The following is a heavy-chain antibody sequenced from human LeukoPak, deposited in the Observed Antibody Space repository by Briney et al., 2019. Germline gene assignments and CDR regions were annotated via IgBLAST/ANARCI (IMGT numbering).Heavy chain of an antibody. CDR1: GFTFSDYY. CDR2: ISGSGTTI. CDR3: ARGGFLITFGGVDY. V-gene: IGHV3-11*04. Sequence: GGSLRLSCAASGFTFSDYYMSWIRQAPGKELEWVSYISGSGTTIYYADSVKGRFTISRDYAKNSLYLQMNSRIPEDTAVYYCARGGFLITFGGVDYWGQGTLVTVSS. J-gene: IGHJ4*02. D-gene: IGHD3-16*01.